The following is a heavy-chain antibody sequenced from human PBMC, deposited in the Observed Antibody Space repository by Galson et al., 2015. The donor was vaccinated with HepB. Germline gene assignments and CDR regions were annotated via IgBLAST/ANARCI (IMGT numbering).Heavy chain of an antibody. V-gene: IGHV3-30*18. CDR1: GFTFSSYG. D-gene: IGHD3-3*01. CDR2: ISYDGSNK. J-gene: IGHJ4*02. Sequence: SLRLSCAASGFTFSSYGMHWVRQAPGKGLEWVAVISYDGSNKYYADSVKGRFTISRDNSKNTLYLQMNSLRAEDTAVYYCAKDEFLEWLSGPYFDYWGQGTLVTVSS. CDR3: AKDEFLEWLSGPYFDY.